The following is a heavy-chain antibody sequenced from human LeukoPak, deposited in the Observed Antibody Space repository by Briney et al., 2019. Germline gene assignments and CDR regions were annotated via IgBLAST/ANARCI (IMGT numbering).Heavy chain of an antibody. Sequence: SVKVSCKASGGTFSSYAISWVRQAPGQGLEWMGRIISILGIANYAQKFQGRVTITADKSTSTAYMELSSLRSEDTAVYYCARDSGYSYGYGYYYYGMDVWGQGTTVTVSS. CDR2: IISILGIA. D-gene: IGHD5-18*01. J-gene: IGHJ6*02. V-gene: IGHV1-69*04. CDR1: GGTFSSYA. CDR3: ARDSGYSYGYGYYYYGMDV.